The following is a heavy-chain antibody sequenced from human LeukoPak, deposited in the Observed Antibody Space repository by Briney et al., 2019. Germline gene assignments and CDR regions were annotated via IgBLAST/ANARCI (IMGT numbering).Heavy chain of an antibody. Sequence: GASVKVSCKASGYTFTTYYIHWVRQAPGQGLEWLGIINPSGGSPTYARKFQGRVTMTRDTSTGTVYMELSSLRSDDTAVYYCARVGSVDTSGYYDYWGQGTLVTVSS. D-gene: IGHD3-22*01. V-gene: IGHV1-46*01. J-gene: IGHJ4*02. CDR2: INPSGGSP. CDR1: GYTFTTYY. CDR3: ARVGSVDTSGYYDY.